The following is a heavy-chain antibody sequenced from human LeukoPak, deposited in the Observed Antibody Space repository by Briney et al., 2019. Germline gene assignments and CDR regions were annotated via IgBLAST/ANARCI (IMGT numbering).Heavy chain of an antibody. Sequence: SETLSLTCTVSGGSISSYYWSWIRQPPGKGLEWIGYIYYSGSTNYNPSLKSRVTISVDTSKNQFSLKLSSVTAADTAVYYCAREGVVVIDAFDIWGQGTMVTVSS. CDR2: IYYSGST. CDR3: AREGVVVIDAFDI. D-gene: IGHD3-22*01. CDR1: GGSISSYY. V-gene: IGHV4-59*12. J-gene: IGHJ3*02.